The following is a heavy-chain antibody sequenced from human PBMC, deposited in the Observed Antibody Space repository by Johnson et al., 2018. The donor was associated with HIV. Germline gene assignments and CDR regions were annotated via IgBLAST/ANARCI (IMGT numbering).Heavy chain of an antibody. V-gene: IGHV3-20*04. J-gene: IGHJ3*02. Sequence: VQLVESGGGVVQPGRSLRLFCAASGFTFNSYAMHWVRQAPGKGLEWVSGINWNGGSTGYADSVKGRFTISRDDAKNSLYLQMNSLRAEDTALYYCARVWSGSYYSNAFDIWGQGTMVTVSS. CDR3: ARVWSGSYYSNAFDI. D-gene: IGHD1-26*01. CDR2: INWNGGST. CDR1: GFTFNSYA.